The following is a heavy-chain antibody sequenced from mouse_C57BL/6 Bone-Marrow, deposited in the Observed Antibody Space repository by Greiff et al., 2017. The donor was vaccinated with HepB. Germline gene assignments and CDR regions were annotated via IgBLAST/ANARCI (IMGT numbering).Heavy chain of an antibody. D-gene: IGHD3-2*02. V-gene: IGHV1-50*01. CDR3: ASRELRLFDY. CDR1: GYTFTSYW. J-gene: IGHJ2*01. CDR2: IDPSDSYT. Sequence: QVQLQQPGAELVKPGASVKLSCKASGYTFTSYWMQWVKQRPGQGLEWIGEIDPSDSYTNYNQKFKGKATLTVDTSSSTAYMQLSSLTSEDSAVYYGASRELRLFDYWGQGTTLTVAS.